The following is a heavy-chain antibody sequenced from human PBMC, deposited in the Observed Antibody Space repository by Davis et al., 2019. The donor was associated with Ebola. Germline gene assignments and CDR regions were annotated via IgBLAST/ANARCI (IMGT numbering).Heavy chain of an antibody. Sequence: SETLSLTCTVSGGSISSGDYYWSWIRQPPGKGLEWIGYIYYSGSTYYNPSLKSRVTISVDTSKNQFSLKLSSVTAADTAVYYCARKRLWFGEGFDYWGQGTLVTVSS. CDR2: IYYSGST. D-gene: IGHD3-10*01. J-gene: IGHJ4*02. CDR1: GGSISSGDYY. V-gene: IGHV4-30-4*01. CDR3: ARKRLWFGEGFDY.